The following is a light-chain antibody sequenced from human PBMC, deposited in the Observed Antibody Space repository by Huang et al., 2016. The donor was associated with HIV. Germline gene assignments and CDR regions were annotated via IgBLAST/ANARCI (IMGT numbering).Light chain of an antibody. CDR1: QSVNSY. CDR2: DTS. V-gene: IGKV3-11*01. J-gene: IGKJ2*01. CDR3: QQHSNWPL. Sequence: ELVLTQSPATLSLSPGQRATLSCRDSQSVNSYLAWYQQKPGQAPRLSIYDTSKRATGVPARYMGSGSGTDFTLTINRLEPEDFAVYYCQQHSNWPLLGQGTKLEI.